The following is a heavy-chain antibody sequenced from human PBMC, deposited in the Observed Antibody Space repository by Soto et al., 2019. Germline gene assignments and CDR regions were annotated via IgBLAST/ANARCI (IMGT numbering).Heavy chain of an antibody. Sequence: PGGSLRLSCAASGFTFGSYWLSWVRQAPGKQLERVANIKVDGSEKYYVDSVRGRFIISRDNAENSLYLQMNGLRAEDTAVYYCARDRGWQTFDYWGQGTLVTVSS. CDR1: GFTFGSYW. V-gene: IGHV3-7*03. D-gene: IGHD3-10*01. J-gene: IGHJ4*02. CDR2: IKVDGSEK. CDR3: ARDRGWQTFDY.